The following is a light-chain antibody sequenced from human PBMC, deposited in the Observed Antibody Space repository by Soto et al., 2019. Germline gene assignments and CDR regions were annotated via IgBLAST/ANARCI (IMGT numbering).Light chain of an antibody. J-gene: IGKJ1*01. CDR2: AAV. CDR1: QSISNY. Sequence: IQLTQSPSSLSASVGDRGRISCRASQSISNYLNWYQQKPGKAPNLLIFAAVNLQSGVPSRFRGGGSGTHFTLTISSLQPEDFATYYCLQHYNFSWTFGQGTKVDIK. V-gene: IGKV1-6*02. CDR3: LQHYNFSWT.